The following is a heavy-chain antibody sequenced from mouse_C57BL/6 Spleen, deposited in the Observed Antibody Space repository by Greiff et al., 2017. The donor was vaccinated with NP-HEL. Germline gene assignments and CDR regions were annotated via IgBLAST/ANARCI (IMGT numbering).Heavy chain of an antibody. J-gene: IGHJ4*01. D-gene: IGHD1-1*01. CDR3: TTDYGSSYGAMDY. V-gene: IGHV14-4*01. CDR1: GFNIKDDY. CDR2: IDPENGDT. Sequence: VQLQQSGAELVRPGASVKLSCTASGFNIKDDYRHWVKQRPEQGLEWIGWIDPENGDTEYASKFQGKATITADTSSNTAYLQLSSLTSEDTAVYYCTTDYGSSYGAMDYWGQGTSVTVSS.